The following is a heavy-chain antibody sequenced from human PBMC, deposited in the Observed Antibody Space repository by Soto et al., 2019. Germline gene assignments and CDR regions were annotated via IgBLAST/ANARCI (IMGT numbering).Heavy chain of an antibody. CDR2: ISTSGDST. CDR1: GFTFSSYA. V-gene: IGHV3-23*01. CDR3: AINSRYCSSTSCYAD. Sequence: EVQLLEAGAGLVQPGGSLRLSCAASGFTFSSYAMSWVRQAPGKGLEWVSGISTSGDSTYYADSGKGRFTISRDNSKDTLYLQMNSLRAGDTAVYYCAINSRYCSSTSCYADWGQGTLVTVSS. D-gene: IGHD2-2*01. J-gene: IGHJ4*02.